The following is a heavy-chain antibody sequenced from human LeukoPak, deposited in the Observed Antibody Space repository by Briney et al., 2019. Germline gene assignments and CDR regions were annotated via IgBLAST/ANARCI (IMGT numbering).Heavy chain of an antibody. CDR2: IIPIFGTA. CDR1: GGTFSSYA. V-gene: IGHV1-69*13. J-gene: IGHJ5*02. CDR3: ARDPASIAVAGNDWFDP. Sequence: SVKISCKASGGTFSSYAISWVRQAPGQGLEWMGGIIPIFGTANYAQKFQGRVTITADESTSTAYMELSSLRSEDTAVYYCARDPASIAVAGNDWFDPWGQGTLVTVSS. D-gene: IGHD6-19*01.